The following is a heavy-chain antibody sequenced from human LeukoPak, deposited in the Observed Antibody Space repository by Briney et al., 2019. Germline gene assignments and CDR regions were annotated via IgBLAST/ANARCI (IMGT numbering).Heavy chain of an antibody. CDR1: GFTFSSHW. D-gene: IGHD2-15*01. CDR2: IKQDGSEK. CDR3: ARVFCSGGSCYSDNDAFDI. V-gene: IGHV3-7*01. Sequence: PGGSLRLSCAASGFTFSSHWMSWVRQAPGMGLEWVANIKQDGSEKYYVDSVKGRFTISRDNAKNSLYLQMNSLRAEDTAVYYCARVFCSGGSCYSDNDAFDIWGQGTMVTVSS. J-gene: IGHJ3*02.